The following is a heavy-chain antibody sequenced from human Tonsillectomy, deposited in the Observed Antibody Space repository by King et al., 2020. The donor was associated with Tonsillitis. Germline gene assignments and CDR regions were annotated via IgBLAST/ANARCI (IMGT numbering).Heavy chain of an antibody. D-gene: IGHD6-19*01. CDR1: GGSISSYY. CDR3: ARAYSSDQAIGY. CDR2: IYYSGST. J-gene: IGHJ4*02. V-gene: IGHV4-59*01. Sequence: VQLQESGPGLVKPSETLSLTCTVSGGSISSYYWSWLRPPPGKGLAWIGYIYYSGSTNYNPSLKSRVTISVDTSKNQFSLKLSSVTAADTAVYYCARAYSSDQAIGYWGQGTLVTVSS.